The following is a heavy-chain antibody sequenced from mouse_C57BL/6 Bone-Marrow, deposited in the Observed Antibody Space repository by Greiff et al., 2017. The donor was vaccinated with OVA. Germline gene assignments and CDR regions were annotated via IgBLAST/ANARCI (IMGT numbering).Heavy chain of an antibody. CDR3: ARLYYAMDY. J-gene: IGHJ4*01. Sequence: EVQLQESGPGLVKPSQSLSLTCSVTVYSITSGYYWNWIRQFPGNKLEWMGYISYDGSNNYNPSLKNRISITRDTSKNQFFLKLNSVTTEDTATYYCARLYYAMDYWGQGTSVTVSS. V-gene: IGHV3-6*01. CDR2: ISYDGSN. CDR1: VYSITSGYY.